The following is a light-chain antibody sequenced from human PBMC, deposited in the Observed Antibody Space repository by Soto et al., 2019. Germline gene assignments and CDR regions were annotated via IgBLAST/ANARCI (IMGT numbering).Light chain of an antibody. CDR1: SSDIGGYNY. V-gene: IGLV2-8*01. CDR3: GSYAGSSNFDV. Sequence: QSALTQPPSASGSPGQSVTISCTGTSSDIGGYNYVSWYQQHLGKAPKLIIYEVFKRPSGVPDRFSGSKSGNTASLTVSRLQAEDEADYYCGSYAGSSNFDVFGTGTKLTVL. J-gene: IGLJ1*01. CDR2: EVF.